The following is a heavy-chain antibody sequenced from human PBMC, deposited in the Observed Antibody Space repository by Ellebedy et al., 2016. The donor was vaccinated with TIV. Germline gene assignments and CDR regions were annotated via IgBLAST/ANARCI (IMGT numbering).Heavy chain of an antibody. CDR2: ISGYIGNT. CDR1: GYTFTSYG. D-gene: IGHD3-10*01. Sequence: AASVKVSCKASGYTFTSYGISWVRQAPGQGLEWMGWISGYIGNTNYAQKLQDRVTMTTDTSTSTAYMELRSLRSDDTAVYYCARSGRFGELFNYYYGMDVWGQGTTVTVSS. J-gene: IGHJ6*02. CDR3: ARSGRFGELFNYYYGMDV. V-gene: IGHV1-18*01.